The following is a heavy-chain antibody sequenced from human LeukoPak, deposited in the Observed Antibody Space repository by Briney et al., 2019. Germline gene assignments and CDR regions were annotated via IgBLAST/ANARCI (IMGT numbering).Heavy chain of an antibody. Sequence: ASVTVSCKASGYTFTGYYMHWVRQAPGQGLEWMGWINPNSGGTNYAQKFQGRVTMTRDTSISTAYMEVSRLTYDDTAVYYCARIRAAGSGMDVWGQGTTVTVSS. D-gene: IGHD6-19*01. J-gene: IGHJ6*02. V-gene: IGHV1-2*02. CDR3: ARIRAAGSGMDV. CDR2: INPNSGGT. CDR1: GYTFTGYY.